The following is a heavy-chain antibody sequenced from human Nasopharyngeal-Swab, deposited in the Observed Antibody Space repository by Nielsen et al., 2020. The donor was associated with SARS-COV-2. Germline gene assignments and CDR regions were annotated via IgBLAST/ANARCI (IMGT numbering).Heavy chain of an antibody. D-gene: IGHD3-10*01. CDR1: GYTYNTYG. Sequence: ASLKVSCKASGYTYNTYGITWVRQPPGQGLEWMGWISAYNGNTDYAQKFQDRFTMTTDTSTSTAYMELKSLRSDDTAVYYCARLVRGSTINYFDFWGQGTLVTVSS. CDR2: ISAYNGNT. V-gene: IGHV1-18*04. J-gene: IGHJ4*02. CDR3: ARLVRGSTINYFDF.